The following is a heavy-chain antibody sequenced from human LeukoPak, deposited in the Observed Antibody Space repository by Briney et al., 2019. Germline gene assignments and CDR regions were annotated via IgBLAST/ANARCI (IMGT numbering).Heavy chain of an antibody. J-gene: IGHJ4*02. V-gene: IGHV1-24*01. CDR1: GYTLTELS. Sequence: ASVKVSCTVSGYTLTELSMHWVRQAPGKGLEWMGGFDPEDGETIYAQKFQGRVTMTEDTSTDTAYMELSSLRSEDTAVYYCATDIAPPYDSSGYYYGYWGQGTLVTVSS. CDR3: ATDIAPPYDSSGYYYGY. CDR2: FDPEDGET. D-gene: IGHD3-22*01.